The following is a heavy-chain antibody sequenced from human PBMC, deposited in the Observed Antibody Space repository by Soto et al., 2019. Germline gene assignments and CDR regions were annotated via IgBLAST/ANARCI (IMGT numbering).Heavy chain of an antibody. J-gene: IGHJ4*02. CDR2: IYSGVNT. CDR1: GFTGISDY. V-gene: IGHV3-66*01. CDR3: ARGRLLISD. D-gene: IGHD1-26*01. Sequence: DVQLVESGGGLVQRGGSLRLACAASGFTGISDYMTWVRQAPGKGLEWVSVIYSGVNTSYADSVKGRFTISRDNAKNTLYLQMNSLRAEDTAVYYCARGRLLISDWGQGAQVIVSS.